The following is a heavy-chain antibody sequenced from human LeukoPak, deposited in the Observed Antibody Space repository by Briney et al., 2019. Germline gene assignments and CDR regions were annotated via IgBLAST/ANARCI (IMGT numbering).Heavy chain of an antibody. D-gene: IGHD6-13*01. CDR2: IKSKTDGGTT. CDR3: TTESSSWYEDY. V-gene: IGHV3-15*01. Sequence: GGSLRLSCAASGFTFSNAWMSWFRQAPGKGLEWVGRIKSKTDGGTTDYAAPVKGRFTISRDDSKNTLYLQMNSLKTEDTAVYYCTTESSSWYEDYWGQGTLVTVSS. J-gene: IGHJ4*02. CDR1: GFTFSNAW.